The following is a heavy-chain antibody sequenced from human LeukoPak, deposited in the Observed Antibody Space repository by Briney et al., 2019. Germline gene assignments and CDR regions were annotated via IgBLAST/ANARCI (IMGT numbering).Heavy chain of an antibody. D-gene: IGHD1-26*01. Sequence: PSETLSLTCTVSGGSISSHYWTWIRQPPGKGLEWIGCIHHSGSTNYNPSLKSRVTISLDTSKSQFSLKMTSVTAADTAVYYCAREGSRWVDFEFWGQGTLVTVSS. CDR3: AREGSRWVDFEF. CDR1: GGSISSHY. CDR2: IHHSGST. J-gene: IGHJ4*02. V-gene: IGHV4-59*11.